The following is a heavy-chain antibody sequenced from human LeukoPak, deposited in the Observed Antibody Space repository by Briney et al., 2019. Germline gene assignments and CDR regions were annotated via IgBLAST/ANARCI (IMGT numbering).Heavy chain of an antibody. D-gene: IGHD1-26*01. Sequence: SVNVSCKASGGTFSSYSISWLRQAPGRGLDWMGGIIPIFDTADYAQKFQGRVTITADESTSTAYMELSSLRSEDTAVFYCARISLGAIWGYYYGMDVWGQGTTVTVSS. CDR2: IIPIFDTA. CDR1: GGTFSSYS. V-gene: IGHV1-69*13. CDR3: ARISLGAIWGYYYGMDV. J-gene: IGHJ6*02.